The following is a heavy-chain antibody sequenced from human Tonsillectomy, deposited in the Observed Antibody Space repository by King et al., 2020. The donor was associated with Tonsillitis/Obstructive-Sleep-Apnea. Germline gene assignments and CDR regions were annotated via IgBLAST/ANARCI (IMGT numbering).Heavy chain of an antibody. CDR3: EHIIFGVFYDRQSIRMDYHYYMAV. D-gene: IGHD3-3*01. V-gene: IGHV2-5*02. Sequence: TLKESGPTLVKPTQTLTLTCTFSGFSLSTSGVAVGWIRQPPGKALEWLALIYWDDDKRYSPSLKSRLTITKDTSKNQVVLTMTNMDPVDTATYYCEHIIFGVFYDRQSIRMDYHYYMAVWGTGTTVTVSS. CDR1: GFSLSTSGVA. J-gene: IGHJ6*03. CDR2: IYWDDDK.